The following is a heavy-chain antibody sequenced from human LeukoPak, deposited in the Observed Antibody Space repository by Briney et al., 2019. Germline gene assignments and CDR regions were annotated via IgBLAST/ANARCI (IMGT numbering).Heavy chain of an antibody. CDR3: ARPYSSGWYGVFNY. D-gene: IGHD6-19*01. V-gene: IGHV3-7*05. Sequence: GGSLRLSCAASGFPFSRYWLSWVRQAPGKGLEWVANIKQDGSEKYYVDSVKGRFTISRDNAKNSLYLQMNSLRAEDTAVYYCARPYSSGWYGVFNYWGQGTLVTVSS. J-gene: IGHJ4*02. CDR1: GFPFSRYW. CDR2: IKQDGSEK.